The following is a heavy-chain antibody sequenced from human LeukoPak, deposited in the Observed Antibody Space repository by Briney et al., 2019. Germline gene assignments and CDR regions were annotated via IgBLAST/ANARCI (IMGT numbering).Heavy chain of an antibody. Sequence: VASVKVSCKASGYTFTGYYMHWVRQAPGQGPEWMGWITPNSGGTSYAQKFQGRVTMTRDTPISTAYMELSRLRSDDTAVYYCARTAQFGVVEDAFDIWGQGTMVTVSS. D-gene: IGHD3-3*01. CDR1: GYTFTGYY. V-gene: IGHV1-2*02. CDR3: ARTAQFGVVEDAFDI. J-gene: IGHJ3*02. CDR2: ITPNSGGT.